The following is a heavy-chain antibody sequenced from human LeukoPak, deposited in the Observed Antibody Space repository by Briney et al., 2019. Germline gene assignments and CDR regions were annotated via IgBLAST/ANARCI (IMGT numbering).Heavy chain of an antibody. Sequence: GGSLRLSCAASGFTFSSYTMNWVHQAPGKGLEWVSSISSSSSYIYYADSVKGRFTISRDNSKNTLYLQVNSLRAEDTAVYYCARPTPTVTMGNFDYWGQGTLVTVSS. CDR1: GFTFSSYT. D-gene: IGHD4-17*01. CDR3: ARPTPTVTMGNFDY. J-gene: IGHJ4*02. V-gene: IGHV3-21*01. CDR2: ISSSSSYI.